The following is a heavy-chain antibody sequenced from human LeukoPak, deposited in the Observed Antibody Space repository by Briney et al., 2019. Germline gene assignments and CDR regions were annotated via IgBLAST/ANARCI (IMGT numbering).Heavy chain of an antibody. V-gene: IGHV4-30-4*01. J-gene: IGHJ4*02. CDR3: ARGERYGDSFDY. Sequence: PSQTLSLTCTVSGGSISSGDYYWSWIRQPPGKGLEWIGYIYYSGSTYYNPSLKSRVTISVDTSKNQFSLKLSSVTAADTAVYYRARGERYGDSFDYWGQGTLVTVSS. CDR2: IYYSGST. D-gene: IGHD3-10*01. CDR1: GGSISSGDYY.